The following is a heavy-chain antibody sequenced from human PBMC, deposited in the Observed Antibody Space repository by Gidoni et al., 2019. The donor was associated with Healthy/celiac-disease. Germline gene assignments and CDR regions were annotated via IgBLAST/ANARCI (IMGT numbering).Heavy chain of an antibody. CDR2: IYYSGST. CDR3: ARSSLGELSLVY. D-gene: IGHD3-16*02. J-gene: IGHJ4*02. V-gene: IGHV4-31*03. Sequence: QVQLQESGPGLVTPSQTLSLTFPVSGGSISSGGYYWSWIRQHPGKGLEWIGYIYYSGSTYYNPSLKSRVTISVDTSKNQFSLKLSSVTAADTAVYYCARSSLGELSLVYWGQGTLVTVSS. CDR1: GGSISSGGYY.